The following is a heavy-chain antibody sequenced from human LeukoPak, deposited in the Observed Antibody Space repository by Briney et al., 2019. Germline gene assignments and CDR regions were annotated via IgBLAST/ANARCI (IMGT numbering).Heavy chain of an antibody. V-gene: IGHV3-9*01. J-gene: IGHJ4*02. D-gene: IGHD3-22*01. CDR3: AKVGYYYDSSGPYYFDY. CDR1: GFTFDDYA. Sequence: GRSLRPSCEASGFTFDDYAMNWVRQAQGKGLEWVSGIGWNSGSIGYADSVKGRFTISRDNAKNSLYLQMNSLRAEDTALYYCAKVGYYYDSSGPYYFDYWGQGTLVTVSS. CDR2: IGWNSGSI.